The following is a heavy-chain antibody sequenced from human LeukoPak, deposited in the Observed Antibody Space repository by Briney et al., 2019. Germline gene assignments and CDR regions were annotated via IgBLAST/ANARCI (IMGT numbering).Heavy chain of an antibody. J-gene: IGHJ3*02. V-gene: IGHV4-59*01. CDR3: ARGGSYYVSASAFDI. D-gene: IGHD1-26*01. Sequence: SETLSLTCTVSGGSISSCYWSWIRQPPGKGLEWIGYIYYSGSTNYNPSLKSRVTISVDTSKNQFSLKLSSVTAADTAVYYCARGGSYYVSASAFDIWGQGTVVTVSS. CDR1: GGSISSCY. CDR2: IYYSGST.